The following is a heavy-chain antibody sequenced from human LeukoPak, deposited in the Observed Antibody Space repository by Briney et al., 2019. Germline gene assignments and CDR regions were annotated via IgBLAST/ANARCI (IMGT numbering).Heavy chain of an antibody. V-gene: IGHV4-34*01. Sequence: SETLSLTCAVYGGSFSGYYWSWIRQPPGKGLEWIGEINHSGSTNYNPSLKSRVTISVDTSKNQFSLKLSSVTAADTAVYYCARGLYSYGYGNWFDPWGQGTLVTVSS. CDR1: GGSFSGYY. D-gene: IGHD5-18*01. CDR2: INHSGST. J-gene: IGHJ5*02. CDR3: ARGLYSYGYGNWFDP.